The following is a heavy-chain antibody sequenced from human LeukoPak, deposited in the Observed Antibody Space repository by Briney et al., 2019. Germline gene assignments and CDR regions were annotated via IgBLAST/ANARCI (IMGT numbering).Heavy chain of an antibody. CDR1: GGTFSSYA. D-gene: IGHD6-13*01. Sequence: SVKVSCKASGGTFSSYAISWVRQARGQRHEWIGWIVVGSGNTNYAQKFQERVTITRDMSTSTAYMELSSLRSEDTAVYYCAADSGRYSRLYYYYMDVWGKGTTLTVSS. V-gene: IGHV1-58*02. J-gene: IGHJ6*03. CDR3: AADSGRYSRLYYYYMDV. CDR2: IVVGSGNT.